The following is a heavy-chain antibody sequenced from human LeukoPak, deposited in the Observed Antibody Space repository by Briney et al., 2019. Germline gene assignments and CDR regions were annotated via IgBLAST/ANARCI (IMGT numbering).Heavy chain of an antibody. CDR2: TYASGTT. CDR1: GASISSYY. D-gene: IGHD3-9*01. CDR3: ARGAYYFDWGD. V-gene: IGHV4-4*07. Sequence: SETLSLTCTVSGASISSYYWSWIRQPAGKRPEWVGRTYASGTTNSNPSLKSRVTLSVDTPKNQFSLKLSSVTAADTAVYYCARGAYYFDWGDWGQGTLVTVSS. J-gene: IGHJ4*02.